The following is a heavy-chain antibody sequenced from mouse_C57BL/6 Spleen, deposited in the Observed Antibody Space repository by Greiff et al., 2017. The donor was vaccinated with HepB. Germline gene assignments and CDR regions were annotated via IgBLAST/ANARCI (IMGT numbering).Heavy chain of an antibody. CDR1: GFTFSSYA. J-gene: IGHJ4*01. V-gene: IGHV5-4*01. CDR2: ISDGGSYT. Sequence: EVQLVESGGGLVKPGGSLKLSCAASGFTFSSYAMSWVRQTPEKRLEWVATISDGGSYTYYPDNVKGRFTISRDNAKNNLYLQMSHMKSEDTAMYYCARDGAVMDYRGQGTSVTVSS. CDR3: ARDGAVMDY.